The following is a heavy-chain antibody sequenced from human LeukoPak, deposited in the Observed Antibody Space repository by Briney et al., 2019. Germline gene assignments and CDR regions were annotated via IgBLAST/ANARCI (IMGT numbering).Heavy chain of an antibody. CDR3: LRDDPPQ. J-gene: IGHJ4*02. Sequence: SETLSLTCTVSGGSISSSSYYWGWIRQPPGKGLEWIVSIYYSGSTYYNPSLKSRVTISVDTSKNQFSLKLSSVTAADTAVYYCLRDDPPQWGRGTLVTVSS. CDR2: IYYSGST. V-gene: IGHV4-39*07. CDR1: GGSISSSSYY.